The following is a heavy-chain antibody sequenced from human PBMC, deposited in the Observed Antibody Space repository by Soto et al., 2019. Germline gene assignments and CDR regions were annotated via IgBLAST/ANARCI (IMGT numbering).Heavy chain of an antibody. D-gene: IGHD1-7*01. CDR3: ALKGTSGTIAPGWFAP. CDR2: INAGNGNT. Sequence: ASVKVSCKASGYTFTSYAMHWVRQAPGQRLEWMGWINAGNGNTKYSQKFQGRVTITRDTSASTAYMELSSLRSEDTAVYYCALKGTSGTIAPGWFAPWGQGTLVTVSS. CDR1: GYTFTSYA. V-gene: IGHV1-3*01. J-gene: IGHJ5*02.